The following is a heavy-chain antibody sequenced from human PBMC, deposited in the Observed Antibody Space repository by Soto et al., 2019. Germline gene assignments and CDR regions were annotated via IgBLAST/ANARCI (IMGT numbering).Heavy chain of an antibody. J-gene: IGHJ6*02. D-gene: IGHD5-18*01. V-gene: IGHV3-23*01. CDR3: AKENPAMVPDYYYYGMDV. CDR1: GFTFSSYA. Sequence: SLRLSCAASGFTFSSYAMSWVRQAPGKGLEWVSAISGSGGSTYYADSVKGRFTISRDNSKNTLYLQMNSLRAEDTAVYCCAKENPAMVPDYYYYGMDVWGQGTTVTVSS. CDR2: ISGSGGST.